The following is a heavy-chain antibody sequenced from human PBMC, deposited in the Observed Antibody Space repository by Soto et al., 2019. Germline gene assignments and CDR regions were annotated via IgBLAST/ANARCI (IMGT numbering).Heavy chain of an antibody. CDR2: INPSGGST. CDR1: GYTFTSYY. CDR3: AGSSTRDWFDP. V-gene: IGHV1-46*03. Sequence: ASVKVSCKASGYTFTSYYMHWVRQAPGQGLEWMGLINPSGGSTSYAQKFQGRVTMTRDTSTSTVYMELSSLRSEDTAVYYCAGSSTRDWFDPWGQGTLVTVPQ. D-gene: IGHD2-15*01. J-gene: IGHJ5*02.